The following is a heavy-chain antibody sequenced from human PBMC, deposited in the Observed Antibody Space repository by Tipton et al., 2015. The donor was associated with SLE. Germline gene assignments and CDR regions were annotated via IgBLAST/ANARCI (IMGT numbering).Heavy chain of an antibody. Sequence: TLSLTCTVSGGSISSGDYYWSWIRQPPGKGLEWIGYIYYSGSTNYNPSPKSRVTISVDTSKNQFSLKLSSVTAADTAVYYCARGHTAMVGSLYYYGMDVWGQGTTVTVSS. CDR2: IYYSGST. V-gene: IGHV4-30-4*01. CDR3: ARGHTAMVGSLYYYGMDV. J-gene: IGHJ6*02. CDR1: GGSISSGDYY. D-gene: IGHD5-18*01.